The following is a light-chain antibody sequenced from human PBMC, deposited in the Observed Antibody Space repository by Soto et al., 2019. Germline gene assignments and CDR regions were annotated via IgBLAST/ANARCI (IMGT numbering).Light chain of an antibody. J-gene: IGKJ1*01. Sequence: EIVMTQSPATLSVSPGERATLPCRASQSVSTNLAWYQQKPGQAPRLLFYGASTRATGISVRFSGSGSGTEFTLTISSLQSEDFAVYYCHQYNNWPQTFGQGTNVDIK. CDR3: HQYNNWPQT. V-gene: IGKV3-15*01. CDR1: QSVSTN. CDR2: GAS.